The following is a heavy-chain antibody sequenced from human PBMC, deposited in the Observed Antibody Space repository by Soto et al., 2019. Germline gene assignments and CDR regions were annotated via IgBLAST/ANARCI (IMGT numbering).Heavy chain of an antibody. CDR3: AREVVVVPASNWFDP. Sequence: GSLRLSCAASVFTFSSYSMNWVRQAPGKGLEWVSSISISSSYIYYADSVKGRFTISRDNAKNALYLQMNSLRAEDTAVYYCAREVVVVPASNWFDPWGQGTLVTVSS. V-gene: IGHV3-21*01. J-gene: IGHJ5*02. CDR1: VFTFSSYS. D-gene: IGHD2-2*01. CDR2: ISISSSYI.